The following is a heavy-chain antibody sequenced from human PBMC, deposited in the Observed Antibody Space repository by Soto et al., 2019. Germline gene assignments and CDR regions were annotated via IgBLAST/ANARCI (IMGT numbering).Heavy chain of an antibody. Sequence: SGPTLVNPTQTLTLTCTFSGFSLSTTGAGVTWIRQPPGKTLEWLALIYWNDDKYYSPSLNSRLTITKDTSKNQVVLTMTNMDPVDTATYHCAHRVGYVGAIDYWGQGTLVTVSS. CDR1: GFSLSTTGAG. CDR3: AHRVGYVGAIDY. CDR2: IYWNDDK. V-gene: IGHV2-5*01. D-gene: IGHD1-26*01. J-gene: IGHJ4*02.